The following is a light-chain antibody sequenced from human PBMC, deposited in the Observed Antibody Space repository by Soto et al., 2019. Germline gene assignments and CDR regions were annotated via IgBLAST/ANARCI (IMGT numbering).Light chain of an antibody. CDR1: SSDVGSYDI. CDR2: EVD. CDR3: CSYAGSGTFV. Sequence: QSALTQVASVSGSPGQSITISCTGTSSDVGSYDIISWYQLHPGKAPKLMIYEVDKRPSGVSNRFSGSKSGNTASLTISGLQAEDEADYSCCSYAGSGTFVFGTGTKVTVL. J-gene: IGLJ1*01. V-gene: IGLV2-23*02.